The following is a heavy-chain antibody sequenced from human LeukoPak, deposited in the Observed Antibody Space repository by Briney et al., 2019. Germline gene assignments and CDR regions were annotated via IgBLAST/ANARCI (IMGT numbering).Heavy chain of an antibody. CDR2: IYHSGRT. CDR1: GYSISNGYY. CDR3: ARDETYSDVWSGSTGGGKGNYLDY. V-gene: IGHV4-38-2*02. D-gene: IGHD3-3*01. Sequence: SETLSLSCSVSGYSISNGYYWAWIRQPPGKGLEWIGSIYHSGRTHYNPSLQSRLSISVDKSKKHFSLKMTSVTAADTAMYYCARDETYSDVWSGSTGGGKGNYLDYWGQGILVTVSS. J-gene: IGHJ4*02.